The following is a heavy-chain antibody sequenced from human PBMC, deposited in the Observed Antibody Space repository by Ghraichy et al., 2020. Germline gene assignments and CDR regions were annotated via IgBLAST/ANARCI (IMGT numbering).Heavy chain of an antibody. CDR3: ARAKYLGGDCYLGIYYYYGMDV. Sequence: ASVKVSCKASGYTFTSYGISWVRQAPGQGLEWMGWISAYNGNTNYAQKLQGRVTMTTDTATSTAYMELRSLKSDDTAGYYCARAKYLGGDCYLGIYYYYGMDVWGQGTTVTVSS. CDR2: ISAYNGNT. D-gene: IGHD2-21*02. V-gene: IGHV1-18*01. J-gene: IGHJ6*02. CDR1: GYTFTSYG.